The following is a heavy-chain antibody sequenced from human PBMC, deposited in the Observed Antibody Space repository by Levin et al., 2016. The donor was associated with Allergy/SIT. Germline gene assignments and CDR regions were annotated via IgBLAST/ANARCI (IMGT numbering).Heavy chain of an antibody. Sequence: GGSLRLSCATSGFKFSSYAMSWVRQAPGKGLEWVSAISGTGASTYYADSVEGRFTISRDSSKNTLYLQMNTLRAEDTALYYCATDSGNEPHWGQGTLVTVSS. D-gene: IGHD5-12*01. J-gene: IGHJ4*02. CDR2: ISGTGAST. CDR1: GFKFSSYA. CDR3: ATDSGNEPH. V-gene: IGHV3-23*01.